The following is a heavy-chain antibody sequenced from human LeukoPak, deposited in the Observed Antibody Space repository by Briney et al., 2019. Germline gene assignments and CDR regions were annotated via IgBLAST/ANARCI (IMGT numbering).Heavy chain of an antibody. J-gene: IGHJ4*02. CDR3: ARDTFGYFDY. CDR1: GGSIRSSYYY. V-gene: IGHV4-39*07. D-gene: IGHD3-16*01. Sequence: PSETLSLTCTVSGGSIRSSYYYWGWIRQPPGTGLEWIGSIYDSGSTYYNPSLKSRVTISVDTSKNQFSLKLSSVTAADTAVYYCARDTFGYFDYWGQGTLVTVSS. CDR2: IYDSGST.